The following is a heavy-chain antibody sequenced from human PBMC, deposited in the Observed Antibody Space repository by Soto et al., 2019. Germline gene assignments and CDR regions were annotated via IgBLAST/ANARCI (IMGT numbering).Heavy chain of an antibody. CDR1: GGSISRNSYY. V-gene: IGHV4-39*01. CDR2: IYYSGST. CDR3: ARHAGTGVDY. D-gene: IGHD3-10*01. J-gene: IGHJ4*02. Sequence: QMQLQESGPGLVKPSETLSLTCTVSGGSISRNSYYWGWIRQPPGKGLEWIGSIYYSGSTYYNPSLKRGVTISVDTAKNQFSLKRCSVTAADTAVYYCARHAGTGVDYWGKGTLVTVSS.